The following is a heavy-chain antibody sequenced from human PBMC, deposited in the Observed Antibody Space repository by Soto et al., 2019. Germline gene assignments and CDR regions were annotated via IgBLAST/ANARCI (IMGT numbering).Heavy chain of an antibody. V-gene: IGHV3-49*04. CDR2: IRSKAYGGTA. Sequence: GVLRLSCTASGFTFGDYAMSWVRQAPGKGLEWVGFIRSKAYGGTADYAASVEGRFTISRDDSKSIAYLQMNSLKTEDTAVYFCTRDQPITPWGQGTMVTVSS. D-gene: IGHD3-10*01. CDR1: GFTFGDYA. CDR3: TRDQPITP. J-gene: IGHJ3*01.